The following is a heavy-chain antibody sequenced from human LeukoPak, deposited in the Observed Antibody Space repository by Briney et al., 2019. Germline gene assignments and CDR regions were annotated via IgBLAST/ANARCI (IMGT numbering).Heavy chain of an antibody. CDR2: ISSSGSTI. CDR1: GFTFSSYE. J-gene: IGHJ4*02. D-gene: IGHD2-2*01. Sequence: PGGSLRLSCAASGFTFSSYEMNWVRQAPGKGLEWVSYISSSGSTIYYADSVKGRFTISRDNPKNSLYLQMNSLRAEDTAVYYCARVGWGKYQLPNYFDYWGQGTLVTVSS. V-gene: IGHV3-48*03. CDR3: ARVGWGKYQLPNYFDY.